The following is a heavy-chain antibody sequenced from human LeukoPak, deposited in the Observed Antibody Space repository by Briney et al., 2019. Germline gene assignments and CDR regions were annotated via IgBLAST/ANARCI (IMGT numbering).Heavy chain of an antibody. Sequence: GGSLRLSCAASGFTFSSYAMSWVRQAPGKGLEWVSAISGSGGSTYYAASVKGRFTISRDNSKNRLYLQMNSLRAENTAVYYCAKVVVRGGARGTYYFDYWGQGTLGTVSP. D-gene: IGHD3-10*01. V-gene: IGHV3-23*01. CDR3: AKVVVRGGARGTYYFDY. J-gene: IGHJ4*02. CDR1: GFTFSSYA. CDR2: ISGSGGST.